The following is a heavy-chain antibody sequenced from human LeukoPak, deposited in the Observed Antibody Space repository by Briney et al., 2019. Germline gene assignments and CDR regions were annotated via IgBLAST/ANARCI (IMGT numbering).Heavy chain of an antibody. D-gene: IGHD5-12*01. CDR3: ARGLGSPADSFDF. V-gene: IGHV4-30-2*01. CDR2: ISHSGST. CDR1: GGSISSGGYY. Sequence: PSETLSLTCTVSGGSISSGGYYWSWIRQPPGKGLEWIGYISHSGSTYYNPSLKSRVTISVDRSKNQLSLKLSSVTAADTAVYYCARGLGSPADSFDFWGQGTMATVSS. J-gene: IGHJ3*01.